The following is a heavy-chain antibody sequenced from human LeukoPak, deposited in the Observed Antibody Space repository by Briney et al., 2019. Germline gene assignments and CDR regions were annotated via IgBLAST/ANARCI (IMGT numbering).Heavy chain of an antibody. CDR3: AKDQGYSGYDPLDY. D-gene: IGHD5-12*01. V-gene: IGHV3-23*01. Sequence: GGSLRLSCAASGXTFSSYAMSWVRRAPGKGLEWVLAISGSGGRTYYADSVKGRFTISRDNSKNTLYLQMNSLRAEDTAVYYCAKDQGYSGYDPLDYWGQGTLVTVSS. CDR1: GXTFSSYA. CDR2: ISGSGGRT. J-gene: IGHJ4*02.